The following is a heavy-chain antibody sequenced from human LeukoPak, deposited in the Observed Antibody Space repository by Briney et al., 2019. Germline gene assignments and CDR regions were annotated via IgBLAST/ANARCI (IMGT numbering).Heavy chain of an antibody. CDR1: GFTFSTYA. V-gene: IGHV3-23*01. CDR2: ISGSGGST. Sequence: GGSLRLSCAASGFTFSTYAMSWVRQAPGKGLEWVSAISGSGGSTYYADSVKGRFTISRDNSKNTLYLQMNSLRAEDTAVYYCAKVWRYCSSTSCYSLDYWGQGTLVTVSS. CDR3: AKVWRYCSSTSCYSLDY. J-gene: IGHJ4*02. D-gene: IGHD2-2*01.